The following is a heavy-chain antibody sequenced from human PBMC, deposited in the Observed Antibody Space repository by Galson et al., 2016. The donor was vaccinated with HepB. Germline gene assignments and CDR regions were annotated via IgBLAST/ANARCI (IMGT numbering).Heavy chain of an antibody. J-gene: IGHJ3*02. D-gene: IGHD3-22*01. CDR2: IIPIYGSA. CDR3: ARSTRVTLIKAPNPDAFDI. Sequence: SVKVSCKASGGTFSNYGVSWVRQVPGQGLEWMGGIIPIYGSANYAQKFQDRVTITADESTKTAYMELTSLKSEDTAVYYCARSTRVTLIKAPNPDAFDIWGQGAMVTVSS. V-gene: IGHV1-69*13. CDR1: GGTFSNYG.